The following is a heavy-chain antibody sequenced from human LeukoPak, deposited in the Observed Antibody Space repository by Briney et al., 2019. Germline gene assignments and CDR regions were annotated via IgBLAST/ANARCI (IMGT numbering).Heavy chain of an antibody. Sequence: ASVKVSCKASGYTCTSYGISWVRQAPGQGLEWVGWISAYNGNTNYAQKLQGRVTMATDTSTSTAYMELRSLRSDDTAVYYCAREDYVWGSYRFSTPPDYWGQGTLVTVSS. D-gene: IGHD3-16*02. CDR1: GYTCTSYG. J-gene: IGHJ4*02. CDR2: ISAYNGNT. V-gene: IGHV1-18*01. CDR3: AREDYVWGSYRFSTPPDY.